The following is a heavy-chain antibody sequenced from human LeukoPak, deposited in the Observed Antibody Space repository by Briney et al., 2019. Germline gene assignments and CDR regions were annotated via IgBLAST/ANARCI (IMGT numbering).Heavy chain of an antibody. Sequence: SETLSLTCTVSGGSISTSRYYWGWIRQPPGKGLEWIGSIFYSGSTYYNPSLKSRVTISVDTSKKQFSLKLSSVTAADTAVYYCARRLIIAAAGGAFDYWGQGTLVTVSS. CDR3: ARRLIIAAAGGAFDY. CDR1: GGSISTSRYY. D-gene: IGHD6-13*01. CDR2: IFYSGST. J-gene: IGHJ4*02. V-gene: IGHV4-39*01.